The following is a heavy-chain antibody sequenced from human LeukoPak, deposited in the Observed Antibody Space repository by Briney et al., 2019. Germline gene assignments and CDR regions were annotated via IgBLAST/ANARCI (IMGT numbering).Heavy chain of an antibody. CDR1: GGSISSSSYY. Sequence: PSETLSLTCTVSGGSISSSSYYWGWIRQPAGKGLEWIGRIYTSGSTNYNPSLKSRVTMSVDTSKNQFSLKLSSVTAADTAVYYCARDREDTPDYWGQGTLVTVSS. CDR3: ARDREDTPDY. J-gene: IGHJ4*02. CDR2: IYTSGST. V-gene: IGHV4-61*02.